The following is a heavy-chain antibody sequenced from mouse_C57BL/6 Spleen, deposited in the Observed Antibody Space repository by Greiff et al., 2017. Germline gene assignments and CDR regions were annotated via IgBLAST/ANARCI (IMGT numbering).Heavy chain of an antibody. CDR2: IYPGDGDT. V-gene: IGHV1-82*01. CDR1: GYAFSSSW. J-gene: IGHJ4*01. D-gene: IGHD1-1*01. Sequence: QVQLQQSGPELVKPGASVKISCKASGYAFSSSWMNWVKQRPGKGLEWIGRIYPGDGDTNYNGKFKGKATLTADKSSSTAYMQLSSLTSEDSAVYFCARERWYYGSRSLNAMDYWGQGTSVTVSS. CDR3: ARERWYYGSRSLNAMDY.